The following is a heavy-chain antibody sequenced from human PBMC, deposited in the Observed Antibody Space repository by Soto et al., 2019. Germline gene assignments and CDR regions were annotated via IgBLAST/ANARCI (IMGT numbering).Heavy chain of an antibody. CDR3: VRDHRWAFDY. J-gene: IGHJ4*02. V-gene: IGHV3-48*02. Sequence: GGSLRLSCSASGFTFSTYSLNWFRQAPGKGLEWIAYIGNTGTSIYYADSTKGRFTISRDNAKSSLYLQMDSLTDEDTALYYCVRDHRWAFDYWGQGTLVTVSS. CDR1: GFTFSTYS. CDR2: IGNTGTSI.